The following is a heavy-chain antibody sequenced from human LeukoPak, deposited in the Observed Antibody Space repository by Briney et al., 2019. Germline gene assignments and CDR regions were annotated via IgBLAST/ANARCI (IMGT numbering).Heavy chain of an antibody. Sequence: GGSLRLSCAASGFAFDTYAMHWVRQGPGKGLEWVAVISYDGSNKYYADSVKGRFTISRDNSKNTLYLQMNSLRAEDTAVYYCAKVPGSGSYFELWYWGQGTLVTVSS. CDR2: ISYDGSNK. V-gene: IGHV3-30*04. D-gene: IGHD1-26*01. CDR3: AKVPGSGSYFELWY. CDR1: GFAFDTYA. J-gene: IGHJ4*02.